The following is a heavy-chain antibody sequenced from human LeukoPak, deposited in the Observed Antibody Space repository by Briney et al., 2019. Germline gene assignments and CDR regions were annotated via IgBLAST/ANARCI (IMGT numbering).Heavy chain of an antibody. V-gene: IGHV3-23*01. CDR2: IIADFDTT. D-gene: IGHD1-1*01. CDR3: PQDGTTPGYNWSDS. J-gene: IGHJ5*01. CDR1: GFTFRSYA. Sequence: PGGSLRLSCAASGFTFRSYAMSWVRQAPGKGLEWVSGIIADFDTTYYADSVRGRFTISRDHSKNTLYLQMNSLRAEDTAIYYCPQDGTTPGYNWSDSGGQEPWSPSPQ.